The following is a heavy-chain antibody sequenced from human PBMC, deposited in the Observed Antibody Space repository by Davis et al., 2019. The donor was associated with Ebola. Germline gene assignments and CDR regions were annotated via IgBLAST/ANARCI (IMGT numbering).Heavy chain of an antibody. D-gene: IGHD2-21*02. CDR2: IYSCGST. CDR3: ARGVLLGDNRFDP. CDR1: GGSISNDY. V-gene: IGHV4-4*07. J-gene: IGHJ5*02. Sequence: PSETLSLPCTVSGGSISNDYWSWIRQPAGKGLEWLGRIYSCGSTNYNPSLKSRVTMSVDTSKNQFSLKLTSVTAADTAVYYCARGVLLGDNRFDPWGQGTLVTVSS.